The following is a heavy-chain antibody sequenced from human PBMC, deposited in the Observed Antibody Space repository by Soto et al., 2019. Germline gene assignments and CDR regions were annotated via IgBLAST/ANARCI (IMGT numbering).Heavy chain of an antibody. CDR1: GFLFSRFG. Sequence: QVQLVESGGGVVQPGTSLRLSCAASGFLFSRFGMHWVRQAPGKGLEWVAVIVNHGGTKAYADSVRGRCTISRDNSRNTLFPEMSSLRVEDTAIYYWARDDEYDDNGIDYWGQGTLVTVSS. D-gene: IGHD1-1*01. CDR2: IVNHGGTK. V-gene: IGHV3-33*01. CDR3: ARDDEYDDNGIDY. J-gene: IGHJ4*02.